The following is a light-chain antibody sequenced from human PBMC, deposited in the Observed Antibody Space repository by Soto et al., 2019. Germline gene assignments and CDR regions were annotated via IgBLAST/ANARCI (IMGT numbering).Light chain of an antibody. CDR1: HSVRSSY. CDR2: GAS. Sequence: EIVLTQSPGTLSLSPGERATLSCRASHSVRSSYLAWYQQKPCQAPRLLIYGASSRATGIPDRFSGSGSGTDFTLTISRLEPEDFAVYYCQQYGSSPPYTFGQGTKLEIK. CDR3: QQYGSSPPYT. V-gene: IGKV3-20*01. J-gene: IGKJ2*01.